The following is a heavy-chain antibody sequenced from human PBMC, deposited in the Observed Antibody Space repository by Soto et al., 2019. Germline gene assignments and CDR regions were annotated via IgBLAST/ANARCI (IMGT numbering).Heavy chain of an antibody. V-gene: IGHV5-51*01. Sequence: GESLKISCNGSGYSFTNYWIGWVRQMPGKGLEWMGIIYPGDSDTRYMPSFRGQVTISVDKSISTAYLQWSSLKASDTAMYFCARHPGNPSPRGLVWEYWGPGTLVTVSS. D-gene: IGHD3-16*01. J-gene: IGHJ4*02. CDR2: IYPGDSDT. CDR3: ARHPGNPSPRGLVWEY. CDR1: GYSFTNYW.